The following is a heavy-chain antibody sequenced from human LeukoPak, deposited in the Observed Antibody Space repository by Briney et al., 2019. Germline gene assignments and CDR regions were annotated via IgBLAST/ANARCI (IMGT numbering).Heavy chain of an antibody. CDR2: IIPIFGTA. J-gene: IGHJ6*02. CDR1: GGTFSSYA. V-gene: IGHV1-69*13. Sequence: ASVKVSCKASGGTFSSYAISWVRQAPGQGLEWMGGIIPIFGTANYAQKFQGRVTITADESTSTAYMELSSLRSEDTAAYYCARGAYCGGDCYPCCYYGMDVWGQGTTVTVSS. D-gene: IGHD2-21*02. CDR3: ARGAYCGGDCYPCCYYGMDV.